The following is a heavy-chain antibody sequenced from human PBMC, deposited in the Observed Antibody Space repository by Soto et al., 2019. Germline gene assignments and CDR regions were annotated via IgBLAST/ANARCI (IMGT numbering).Heavy chain of an antibody. CDR3: ATAPLEDIVLMVYATGIDT. CDR1: GYTLTELS. D-gene: IGHD2-8*01. J-gene: IGHJ5*02. V-gene: IGHV1-24*01. Sequence: ASVKVSCKVSGYTLTELSMHWVRQAPGKGLEWMGGFDPEDGETIYAQKFQGRVTMTEDTSTDTAYMELSSLRSEDTAVYYCATAPLEDIVLMVYATGIDTWGQGTLVTVSS. CDR2: FDPEDGET.